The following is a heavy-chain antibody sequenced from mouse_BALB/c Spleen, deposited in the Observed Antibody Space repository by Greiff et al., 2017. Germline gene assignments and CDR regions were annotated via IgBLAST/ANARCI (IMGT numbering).Heavy chain of an antibody. D-gene: IGHD1-1*01. J-gene: IGHJ2*01. CDR1: GFSLTSYG. CDR3: AREITTVPHYFDY. CDR2: ICAGGST. V-gene: IGHV2-9*02. Sequence: VQRVESGPGLVAPSQSLSITCTVSGFSLTSYGVHWVRQPPGKGLEWLGVICAGGSTNYNSALMSRLSISKDNSKSQVFLKMNSLQTDDTAMYYCAREITTVPHYFDYWGQGTTLTVSS.